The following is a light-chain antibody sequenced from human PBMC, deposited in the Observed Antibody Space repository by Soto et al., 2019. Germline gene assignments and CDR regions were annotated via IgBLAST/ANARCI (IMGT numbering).Light chain of an antibody. J-gene: IGLJ2*01. CDR1: RNDVGTYNL. Sequence: QSALTQPASVSGSPRQSITISCTGTRNDVGTYNLISWYQHHPGKPPKLIIYEVSRRPSGVSNRFSGSKSGNSASLTISGLQAEDEADYYCCSYAGSSSFDVVFGGGTKLTVL. CDR2: EVS. CDR3: CSYAGSSSFDVV. V-gene: IGLV2-23*02.